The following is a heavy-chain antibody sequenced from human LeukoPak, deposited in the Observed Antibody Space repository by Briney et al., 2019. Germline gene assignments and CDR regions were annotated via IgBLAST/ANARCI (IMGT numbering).Heavy chain of an antibody. CDR2: ISYDGSNK. V-gene: IGHV3-30*18. CDR3: AKDGDSMIPWSY. CDR1: GFTFSSYG. J-gene: IGHJ4*02. Sequence: QPGGSLRLSCAASGFTFSSYGMHWVRQAPGKGLEWVAVISYDGSNKYYADSVKGRFTISRDNSKNTLYLQMNSLRAEDTAVYYCAKDGDSMIPWSYWGQGTLVTVSS. D-gene: IGHD3-22*01.